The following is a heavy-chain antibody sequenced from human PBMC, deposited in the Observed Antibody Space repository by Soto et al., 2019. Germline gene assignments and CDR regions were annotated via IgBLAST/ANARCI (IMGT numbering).Heavy chain of an antibody. CDR1: GYSISSGYY. CDR2: IYHSGGT. J-gene: IGHJ5*02. Sequence: SETLSLTCAVSGYSISSGYYWGWIRQPPGKGLEWIGSIYHSGGTYYNPSLKSRVTISVDTSKNQFSLKLSSVTAADTAVYYCARDVGPVGSSWIIWFDPWGQGTLVTVSS. CDR3: ARDVGPVGSSWIIWFDP. V-gene: IGHV4-38-2*02. D-gene: IGHD6-13*01.